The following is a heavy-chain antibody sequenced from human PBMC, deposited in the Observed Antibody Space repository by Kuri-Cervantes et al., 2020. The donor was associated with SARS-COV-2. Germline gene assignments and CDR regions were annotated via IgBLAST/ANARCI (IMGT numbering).Heavy chain of an antibody. CDR3: ARQRGGFLEWLLYYDY. CDR1: GGSFSDYY. V-gene: IGHV4-34*01. D-gene: IGHD3-3*01. CDR2: INHSGST. Sequence: SQTLSLTCAVYGGSFSDYYWSWVRQPPGKGLEWIGEINHSGSTNYNPSLKSRVTISVDTSKNQFSLKLSSVTAADTAVYYCARQRGGFLEWLLYYDYWGQGTLVTVSS. J-gene: IGHJ4*02.